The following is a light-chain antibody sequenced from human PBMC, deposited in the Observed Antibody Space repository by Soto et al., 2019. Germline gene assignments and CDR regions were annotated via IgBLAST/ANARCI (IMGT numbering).Light chain of an antibody. V-gene: IGKV3-20*01. CDR3: HQYGSSPYT. Sequence: EIVLTQSPGTLSLSPGERATLSCRASQSVSSSYLAWYQQKPGQAPRLLIYGASSRATGIPDRFSGSGSGTDFTLIISRREPEDFAVYYCHQYGSSPYTFGQGTKLEIK. CDR2: GAS. CDR1: QSVSSSY. J-gene: IGKJ2*01.